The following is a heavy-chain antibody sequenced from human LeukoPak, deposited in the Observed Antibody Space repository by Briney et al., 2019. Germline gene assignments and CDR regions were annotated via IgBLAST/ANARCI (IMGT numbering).Heavy chain of an antibody. CDR2: IYYSGST. Sequence: PSETLSLTCTVSGGSISSYYWSWIRQPPGKGLEWIGYIYYSGSTNYSPSLKSRLTISVDASKNQFSLKLSSVTAADTAVYYCARTYGSSGLGYFDLWGRGTLVTVSS. CDR3: ARTYGSSGLGYFDL. CDR1: GGSISSYY. D-gene: IGHD6-13*01. J-gene: IGHJ2*01. V-gene: IGHV4-59*01.